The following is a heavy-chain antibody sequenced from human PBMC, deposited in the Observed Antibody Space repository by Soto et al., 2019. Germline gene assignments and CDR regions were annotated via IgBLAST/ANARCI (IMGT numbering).Heavy chain of an antibody. CDR1: GRSISSNTW. V-gene: IGHV4-4*03. Sequence: PETLSLTCAVSGRSISSNTWLSRVRQPPGKGLEWIGEIYHSGSTNYNPSLKSRVSISVDKSKNQFSLNLSSVTAADTAVYYCARVGMTTVSSRWFAPWGQGTLVTVSS. CDR2: IYHSGST. CDR3: ARVGMTTVSSRWFAP. D-gene: IGHD4-4*01. J-gene: IGHJ5*02.